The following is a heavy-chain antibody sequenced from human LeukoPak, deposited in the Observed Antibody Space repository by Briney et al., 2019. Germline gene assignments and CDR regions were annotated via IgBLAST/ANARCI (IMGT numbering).Heavy chain of an antibody. Sequence: GGSLRLSCAASEFTFSSYSMNWVRQAPGKGLEWVSYITNSGNSKSYADSVKGRFTISRDNTKNSLYLQMNGLRAEDTAVYYCAKEGDSSGYFDYWGQGSLVTVSS. CDR3: AKEGDSSGYFDY. CDR2: ITNSGNSK. V-gene: IGHV3-48*01. CDR1: EFTFSSYS. D-gene: IGHD3-22*01. J-gene: IGHJ4*02.